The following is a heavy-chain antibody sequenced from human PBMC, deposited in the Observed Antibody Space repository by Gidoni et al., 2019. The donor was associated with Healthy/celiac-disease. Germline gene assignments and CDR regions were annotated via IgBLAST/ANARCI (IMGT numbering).Heavy chain of an antibody. CDR3: ALTTSVLRWGGFDY. J-gene: IGHJ4*02. V-gene: IGHV3-72*01. D-gene: IGHD4-17*01. Sequence: EVQLVESGGGLVQPGGSLRRSCAAYGFTFSDHYRDWVRQAPGKGLGWVSRTRNKANSYTAEYAASVKGRFTISRDDSKNSLYLQMNSLKTEDTAVYYCALTTSVLRWGGFDYWGQGTLVTVSS. CDR1: GFTFSDHY. CDR2: TRNKANSYTA.